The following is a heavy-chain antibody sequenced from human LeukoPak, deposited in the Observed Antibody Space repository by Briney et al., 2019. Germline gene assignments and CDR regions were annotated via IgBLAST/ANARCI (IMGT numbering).Heavy chain of an antibody. CDR2: ISGSGANT. J-gene: IGHJ2*01. V-gene: IGHV3-23*01. D-gene: IGHD2-15*01. CDR1: GFTFSSYA. CDR3: AKDILGGLYWYFDL. Sequence: PGGSLRLSCAASGFTFSSYAMSWVRQAPGKGLEWVAVISGSGANTYYADSVKGRFTISRDNPKNTVYLQMNSLRAEDTAVYYCAKDILGGLYWYFDLWGRGTLATVSS.